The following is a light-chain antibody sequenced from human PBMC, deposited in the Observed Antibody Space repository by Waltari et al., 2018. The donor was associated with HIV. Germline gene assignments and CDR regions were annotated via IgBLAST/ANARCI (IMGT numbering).Light chain of an antibody. CDR1: QSVSSY. J-gene: IGKJ3*01. V-gene: IGKV3-11*01. CDR2: DAS. Sequence: EILLKQSPATLSLSPGERDTLSRRASQSVSSYLAWYQQKPGQAPRLLIYDASNRATGIPARFSGSGSGTDFTLTISSLEPEDFAVYYCQQRSNWPPVFTFGPGTKVDIK. CDR3: QQRSNWPPVFT.